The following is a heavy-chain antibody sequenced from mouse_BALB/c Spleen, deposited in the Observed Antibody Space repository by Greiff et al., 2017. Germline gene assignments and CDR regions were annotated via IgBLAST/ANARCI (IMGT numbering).Heavy chain of an antibody. CDR2: ISDGGSYT. J-gene: IGHJ3*01. Sequence: EVHLVESGGGLVKPGGSLKLSCAASGFTFSDYYMYWVRQTPEKRLEWVATISDGGSYTYYPDSVKGRFTISRDNAKNNLYLQMSSLKSEDTAMYDCAREGGNSPFAYWGQGTLVTVSA. D-gene: IGHD2-1*01. V-gene: IGHV5-4*02. CDR3: AREGGNSPFAY. CDR1: GFTFSDYY.